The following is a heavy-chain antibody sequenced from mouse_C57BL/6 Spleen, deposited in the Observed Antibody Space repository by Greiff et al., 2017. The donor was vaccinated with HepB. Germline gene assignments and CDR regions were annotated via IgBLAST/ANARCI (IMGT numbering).Heavy chain of an antibody. CDR2: IDPSDSYT. Sequence: QVQLQQPGAELVKPGASVKLSCKASGYTFTSYWMQWVKQRPGQGLEWIGEIDPSDSYTNYNQKFKGKATLTVDTSSSTAYMQLSSLTSEDSAVYYCARGGHYYGSSGWGQGTLVTVSA. CDR1: GYTFTSYW. CDR3: ARGGHYYGSSG. D-gene: IGHD1-1*01. J-gene: IGHJ3*01. V-gene: IGHV1-50*01.